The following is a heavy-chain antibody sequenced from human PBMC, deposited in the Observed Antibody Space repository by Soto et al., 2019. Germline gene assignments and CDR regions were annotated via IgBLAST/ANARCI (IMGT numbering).Heavy chain of an antibody. J-gene: IGHJ4*02. D-gene: IGHD6-19*01. Sequence: SETLSLTCSVYGGSFSQYYWSWIRQPPGKRLEWIGEISHTRGTNYSPSLSSRVSISVDTSANQLSLTLYTVNDADTAVYSCVRGYDSSALCQPPLDSWGRGTVVTVSS. CDR1: GGSFSQYY. V-gene: IGHV4-34*01. CDR2: ISHTRGT. CDR3: VRGYDSSALCQPPLDS.